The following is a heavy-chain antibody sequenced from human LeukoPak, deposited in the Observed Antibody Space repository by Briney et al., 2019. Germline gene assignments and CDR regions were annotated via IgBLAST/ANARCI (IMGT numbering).Heavy chain of an antibody. CDR3: ARERYSSGWYLES. CDR1: GYTFTNNA. Sequence: ASVKVSCKASGYTFTNNAMNWVRQAPGQGLEWMGGINTNTGNPTYAQGFTGRFVFSLDTSVSTAYLQISSLTAEDTAIYYCARERYSSGWYLESWGQGTLVTVSS. D-gene: IGHD6-19*01. CDR2: INTNTGNP. V-gene: IGHV7-4-1*02. J-gene: IGHJ4*02.